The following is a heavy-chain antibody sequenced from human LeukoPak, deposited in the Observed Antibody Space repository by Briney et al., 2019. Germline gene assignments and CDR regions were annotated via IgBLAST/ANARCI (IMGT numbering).Heavy chain of an antibody. CDR3: ARVSDSSEYHPGD. D-gene: IGHD3-22*01. J-gene: IGHJ4*02. CDR2: IYHSGST. Sequence: SETLSLTCAVSGYSISSGYYWGGIRQPPGKGLEWIGSIYHSGSTYYNPSLKSRVTISVDTSKNQFSLKLSSVTAADTAVYYCARVSDSSEYHPGDWGQGTLVTVSS. CDR1: GYSISSGYY. V-gene: IGHV4-38-2*01.